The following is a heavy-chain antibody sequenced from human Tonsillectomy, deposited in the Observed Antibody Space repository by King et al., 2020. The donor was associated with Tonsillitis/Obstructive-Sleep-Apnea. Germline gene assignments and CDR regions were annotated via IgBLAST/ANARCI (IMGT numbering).Heavy chain of an antibody. CDR3: AKVRLGESPLPNNYCDY. Sequence: VQLVESGGGVVQPGRSLRLSCAASGFTFINYGMNWVRQAPGKGLEWVAFISADGDNKYYADSVKGRFTISRDNSENTLYLQMNSLRAEDTALYYCAKVRLGESPLPNNYCDYWGQGTLVTVAS. CDR2: ISADGDNK. D-gene: IGHD3-16*01. CDR1: GFTFINYG. V-gene: IGHV3-30*18. J-gene: IGHJ4*02.